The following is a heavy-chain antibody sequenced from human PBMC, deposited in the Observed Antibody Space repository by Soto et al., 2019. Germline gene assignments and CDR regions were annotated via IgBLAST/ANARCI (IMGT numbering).Heavy chain of an antibody. CDR1: GGSISSYY. CDR3: ASQNSYIAVAGTDSFDY. J-gene: IGHJ4*02. D-gene: IGHD6-19*01. CDR2: IYTSGST. Sequence: PSETLSLTCTVSGGSISSYYWSWIRQPAGKGLEWIGRIYTSGSTNYNPSLKSRVTMSVDTSKNQFSLKLSSVTAADTAVYYCASQNSYIAVAGTDSFDYCGQGPLVTVST. V-gene: IGHV4-4*07.